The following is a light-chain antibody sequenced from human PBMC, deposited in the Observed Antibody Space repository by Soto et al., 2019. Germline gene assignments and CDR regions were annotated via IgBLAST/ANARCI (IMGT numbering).Light chain of an antibody. CDR2: AAS. CDR1: QAVSTW. J-gene: IGKJ5*01. Sequence: DIQMTQSPSSVSASVGDTVTITCRASQAVSTWLAWYQQKPGGAPKLLIYAASTLQSGVPSRFSGSGSGTDFTLTIRSLQPEDFAVYYCQQYGSSPPITFGQGTRLEIK. CDR3: QQYGSSPPIT. V-gene: IGKV1-12*01.